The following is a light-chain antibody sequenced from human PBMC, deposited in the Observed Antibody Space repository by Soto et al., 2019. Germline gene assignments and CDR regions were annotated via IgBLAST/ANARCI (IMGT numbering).Light chain of an antibody. Sequence: DIQMTQSPSTLSGSVGDRVTITSRASQTISSWLAWYQQKPGKAPKLLIYGASTLESGVPSRFSGSGSGTDFTLTISSLQPEDFATYYCQQTYTTPEITFGQRTRPE. CDR1: QTISSW. CDR3: QQTYTTPEIT. V-gene: IGKV1-5*01. J-gene: IGKJ5*01. CDR2: GAS.